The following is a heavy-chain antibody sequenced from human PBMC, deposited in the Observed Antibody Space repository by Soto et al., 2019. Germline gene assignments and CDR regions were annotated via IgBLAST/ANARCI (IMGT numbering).Heavy chain of an antibody. CDR1: GFTFSSYG. D-gene: IGHD6-6*01. CDR3: AKEGLGYRSSFYYYGMDV. V-gene: IGHV3-30*18. Sequence: GGSLRLSCAASGFTFSSYGMHWVRQAPGKGLEWVAVISYDGSNKYYADSVKGRFTISRDNSKNTLYLQMNSLRAEDTAVYYCAKEGLGYRSSFYYYGMDVWGQGTTVTVSS. J-gene: IGHJ6*02. CDR2: ISYDGSNK.